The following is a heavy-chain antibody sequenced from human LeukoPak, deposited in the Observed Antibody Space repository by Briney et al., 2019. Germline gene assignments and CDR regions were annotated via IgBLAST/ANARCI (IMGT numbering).Heavy chain of an antibody. J-gene: IGHJ6*03. CDR1: GFTFSNYG. CDR3: ARDPYSGNYGDYYYYYMDV. Sequence: PGGSLRLSCAASGFTFSNYGVSWVRRAPGKGLGWVPSIPIISSYIYYADSVKGRFTISRDNAKSSLYLQMNSLRDEDTAVYYCARDPYSGNYGDYYYYYMDVWGKGTTVTISS. V-gene: IGHV3-21*01. CDR2: IPIISSYI. D-gene: IGHD1-26*01.